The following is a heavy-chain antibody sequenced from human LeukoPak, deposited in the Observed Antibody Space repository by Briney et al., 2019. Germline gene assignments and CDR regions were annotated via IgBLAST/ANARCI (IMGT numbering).Heavy chain of an antibody. V-gene: IGHV4-31*03. J-gene: IGHJ4*02. CDR1: GGSISSGGYY. CDR3: ARGPGGEPFDY. Sequence: PSQTLSLTCTVSGGSISSGGYYWSWIRQHPGKGLEWIGYIYYSGSTYYSPSLKSRVTISVDTSKNQFTLKLSSVTAADTAVYYCARGPGGEPFDYWGQGTLVTVSS. D-gene: IGHD1-14*01. CDR2: IYYSGST.